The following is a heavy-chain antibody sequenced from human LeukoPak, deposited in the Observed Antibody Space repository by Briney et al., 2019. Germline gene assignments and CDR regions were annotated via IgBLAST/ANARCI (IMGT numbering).Heavy chain of an antibody. D-gene: IGHD6-13*01. J-gene: IGHJ5*02. CDR1: GFTLSNYW. CDR3: TRESPATGTYWFDP. Sequence: GGSLRLSCAASGFTLSNYWMNWVRQAPGKGLAWVSRMNSDGSTTNYADSVKGRFTISRDNAKNTLYLQMNSLSVEDTAVYYCTRESPATGTYWFDPWGQGTLVTVSS. V-gene: IGHV3-74*01. CDR2: MNSDGSTT.